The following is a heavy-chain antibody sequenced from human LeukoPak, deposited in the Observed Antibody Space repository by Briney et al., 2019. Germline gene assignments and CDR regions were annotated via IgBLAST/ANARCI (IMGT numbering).Heavy chain of an antibody. Sequence: ESLKISCKGSGYSFNSHWIGWARQMPGKGLEWMGIFHPGDSESRYSPSFQGQVTMSADQTITTAYLQWNSLKASDTAMYFCARTIAFYYDSSSYMDFWGQGTLVTVSS. V-gene: IGHV5-51*01. CDR3: ARTIAFYYDSSSYMDF. D-gene: IGHD3-22*01. J-gene: IGHJ4*02. CDR2: FHPGDSES. CDR1: GYSFNSHW.